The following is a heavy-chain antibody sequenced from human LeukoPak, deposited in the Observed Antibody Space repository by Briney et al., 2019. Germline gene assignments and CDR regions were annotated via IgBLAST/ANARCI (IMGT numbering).Heavy chain of an antibody. CDR3: ARDELGTLYYYYGMDV. D-gene: IGHD7-27*01. CDR2: INPNSGGT. J-gene: IGHJ6*02. Sequence: GASVKVSCKASGYTFTGYYMHWMRQAPGQGLEWMGRINPNSGGTNYAQKFQDRVTMTRDTSISTAYMELSRLRSDDTAVYYCARDELGTLYYYYGMDVWGQGTTVTVSS. CDR1: GYTFTGYY. V-gene: IGHV1-2*02.